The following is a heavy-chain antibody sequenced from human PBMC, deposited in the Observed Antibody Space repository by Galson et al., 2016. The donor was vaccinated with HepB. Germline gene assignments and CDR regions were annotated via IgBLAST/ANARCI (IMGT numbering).Heavy chain of an antibody. CDR3: AKVESAAAGPDYFDY. V-gene: IGHV3-30*18. Sequence: SLRLSCAASGFTFSTYGMHWVRQAPGKGLEWVAVISYDGSNKYYADSVKGRFTISRDNSKNTLYLQMNSLRAGDTAVYYCAKVESAAAGPDYFDYWGQGTLVTVSS. J-gene: IGHJ4*02. D-gene: IGHD6-13*01. CDR1: GFTFSTYG. CDR2: ISYDGSNK.